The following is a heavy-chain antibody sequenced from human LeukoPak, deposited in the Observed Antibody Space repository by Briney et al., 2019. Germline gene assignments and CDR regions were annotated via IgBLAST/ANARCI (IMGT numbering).Heavy chain of an antibody. CDR2: ISSNSNYI. CDR3: ARAGLRFLEWLFGNFDY. D-gene: IGHD3-3*01. Sequence: AGSLRLSCAASGFTFSSYSMNWVRQSPGQGLEWVSSISSNSNYIHYADSVKGRFTISRDNAKNSLFLQMNSLRAEATAVYYCARAGLRFLEWLFGNFDYWGQGTLVTVSS. J-gene: IGHJ4*02. V-gene: IGHV3-21*01. CDR1: GFTFSSYS.